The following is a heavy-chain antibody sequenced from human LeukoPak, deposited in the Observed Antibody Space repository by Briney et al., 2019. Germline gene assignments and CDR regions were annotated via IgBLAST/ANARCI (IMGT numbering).Heavy chain of an antibody. CDR2: INPNSGGT. V-gene: IGHV1-2*02. D-gene: IGHD3-22*01. Sequence: GASVKVSCKASGYTFTGYYMHWVRQAPGQGLEWMGWINPNSGGTNYAQKFQGRVTMTRDTSISTAYMELSSLRSEDTAVYYCARETDYYDSTTYYYYGMDVWGQGTTVTVSS. CDR3: ARETDYYDSTTYYYYGMDV. CDR1: GYTFTGYY. J-gene: IGHJ6*02.